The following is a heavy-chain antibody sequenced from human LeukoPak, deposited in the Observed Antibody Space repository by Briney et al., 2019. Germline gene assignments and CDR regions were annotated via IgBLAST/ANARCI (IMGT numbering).Heavy chain of an antibody. CDR1: GGSISSYY. V-gene: IGHV4-59*01. D-gene: IGHD6-13*01. CDR3: AREAAADPGLDY. CDR2: IYYSGST. J-gene: IGHJ4*02. Sequence: SETLSLTCTVSGGSISSYYWSWIRQPPGKGLEWIGYIYYSGSTNYNPSLKSRVTISVDTSKNQFSLKVSSVTAADTAVYYCAREAAADPGLDYWGQGTLVTVSS.